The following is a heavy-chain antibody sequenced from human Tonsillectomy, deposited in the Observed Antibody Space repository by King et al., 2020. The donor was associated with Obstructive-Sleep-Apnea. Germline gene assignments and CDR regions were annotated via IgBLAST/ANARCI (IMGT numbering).Heavy chain of an antibody. CDR1: GYTFTSYW. Sequence: QLVQSAAEVKKPGESLKISCKGTGYTFTSYWIAWVRQMPGKGLEWMGTISPGDLDTIYSPPFQGHVTISADKSISTAYLQWSSLKASDTAMFYLARHDDGGQTVVAAFDIWGQGTMVTVSS. J-gene: IGHJ3*02. CDR3: ARHDDGGQTVVAAFDI. V-gene: IGHV5-51*01. D-gene: IGHD4-23*01. CDR2: ISPGDLDT.